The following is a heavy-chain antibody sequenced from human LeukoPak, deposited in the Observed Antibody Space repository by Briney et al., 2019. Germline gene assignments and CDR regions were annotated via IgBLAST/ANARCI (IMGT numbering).Heavy chain of an antibody. J-gene: IGHJ1*01. D-gene: IGHD4-23*01. Sequence: GGSLRLSCAASGFTFSSYWMHWVRQAPGKGLVWVPGTNTDGSSTMYADSVKDRFTIARDNAKNTLYLQMNSLRAEDTAVYYCYGANAEHWGQGTLVTVSS. CDR1: GFTFSSYW. V-gene: IGHV3-74*03. CDR3: YGANAEH. CDR2: TNTDGSST.